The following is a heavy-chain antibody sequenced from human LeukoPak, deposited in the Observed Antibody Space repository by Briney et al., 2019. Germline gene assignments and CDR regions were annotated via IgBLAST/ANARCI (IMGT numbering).Heavy chain of an antibody. D-gene: IGHD3-9*01. J-gene: IGHJ4*02. CDR1: GFTFSSYA. V-gene: IGHV3-30*02. CDR2: IWYDRRNK. Sequence: PGGSLRLSCAASGFTFSSYAMHWVRQAPGKGLEWVAVIWYDRRNKYYADSVQGRFTISRDNSKNTLYLQMNSLRAEDTAVYYCAKPHSDYDILVPYFDYWGQGTLVTVSS. CDR3: AKPHSDYDILVPYFDY.